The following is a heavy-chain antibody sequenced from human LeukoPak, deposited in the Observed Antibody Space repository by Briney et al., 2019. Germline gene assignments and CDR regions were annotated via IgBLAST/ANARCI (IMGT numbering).Heavy chain of an antibody. CDR3: GRDTDFDY. J-gene: IGHJ4*02. Sequence: GGSLRLSCAASEFTFSRYGMHWVRQAPGKGLEWVAFIRYDGSNKYYADSVKGRFTISRDNSRNALYMQMNSLRAEDTAVYYCGRDTDFDYWGQGTLVTVSS. V-gene: IGHV3-30*02. CDR1: EFTFSRYG. CDR2: IRYDGSNK.